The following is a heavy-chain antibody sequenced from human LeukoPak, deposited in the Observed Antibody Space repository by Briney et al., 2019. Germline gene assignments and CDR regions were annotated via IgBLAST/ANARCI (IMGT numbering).Heavy chain of an antibody. J-gene: IGHJ4*02. CDR2: ISAYNGNT. CDR3: ARDRAFASGRGSFDF. Sequence: ASVKVSCKASGYTFTSYGFTWVRQAPGQGLEWVGWISAYNGNTRYAQKFQGRVTMTTETTTATAYMELRGLRSDDTAVYFCARDRAFASGRGSFDFWGQGTLLTVSS. V-gene: IGHV1-18*01. D-gene: IGHD3-10*01. CDR1: GYTFTSYG.